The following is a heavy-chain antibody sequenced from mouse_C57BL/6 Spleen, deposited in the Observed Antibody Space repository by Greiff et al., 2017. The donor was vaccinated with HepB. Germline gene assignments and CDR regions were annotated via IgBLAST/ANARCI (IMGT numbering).Heavy chain of an antibody. CDR1: GYTFTDYY. CDR3: AIPGGTAQAWFAY. CDR2: INPNNGGT. Sequence: EVQLQQSGPELVKPGASVKISCKASGYTFTDYYMNWVKQSHGKSLEWIGDINPNNGGTSYNQKFKGKATLTVDKSSSTAYMELRSLTSEDSAVYYCAIPGGTAQAWFAYWGQGTLVTVSA. V-gene: IGHV1-26*01. D-gene: IGHD3-2*02. J-gene: IGHJ3*01.